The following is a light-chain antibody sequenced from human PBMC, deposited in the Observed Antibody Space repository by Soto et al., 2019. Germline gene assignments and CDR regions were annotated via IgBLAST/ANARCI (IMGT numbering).Light chain of an antibody. CDR2: DAS. J-gene: IGKJ1*01. Sequence: QLPESLPTLSTSVGARVTITCRASQSISSLLAWYQQKPGKAPKLLIYDASSLESGVPSRFSGSGSGTEFALTISSLQPDDFSTYYCQQYNGYSRTFAQGTKVDI. CDR3: QQYNGYSRT. V-gene: IGKV1-5*01. CDR1: QSISSL.